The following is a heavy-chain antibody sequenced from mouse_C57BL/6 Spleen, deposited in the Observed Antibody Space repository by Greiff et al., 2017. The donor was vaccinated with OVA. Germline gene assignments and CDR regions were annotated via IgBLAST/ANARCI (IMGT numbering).Heavy chain of an antibody. V-gene: IGHV1-81*01. CDR3: AGGNYGYFDV. CDR1: GYTFTSYG. Sequence: VQLKESGAELARPGASVKLSCKASGYTFTSYGISWVKQRTGQGLEWIGEIYPRSGNTYYNEKFKGKATLTADKSSSTAYMELRSLTSEDSAVYFCAGGNYGYFDVWGTGTTVTVSS. D-gene: IGHD2-1*01. CDR2: IYPRSGNT. J-gene: IGHJ1*03.